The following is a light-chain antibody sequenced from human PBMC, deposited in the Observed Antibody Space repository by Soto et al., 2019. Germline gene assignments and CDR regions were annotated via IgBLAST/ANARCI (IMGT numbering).Light chain of an antibody. Sequence: QSALTQPPSASWTPGQRVTISFSGSSSHIGSNTVNWYQQLPGTAPKLLIYSNNQRPSGVPDRFSGSKSGTSASLAISGLQSEDEADYYCAAWDDSLSGYVFGTGTKVTVL. CDR1: SSHIGSNT. V-gene: IGLV1-44*01. CDR2: SNN. CDR3: AAWDDSLSGYV. J-gene: IGLJ1*01.